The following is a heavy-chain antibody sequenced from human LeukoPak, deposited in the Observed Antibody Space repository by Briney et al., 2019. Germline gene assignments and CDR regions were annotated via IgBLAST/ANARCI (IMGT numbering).Heavy chain of an antibody. J-gene: IGHJ2*01. V-gene: IGHV4-4*09. Sequence: SETLSLTCTVSGGSISSYYWSWIRQPPGKGLEWIGYIYTSGSTNYNPSLKSRVTISVDTSKNQFSLKLSSVTAADTAVYYCARRTQITSNWYFDLRGRGTLVTVSS. D-gene: IGHD3-10*01. CDR1: GGSISSYY. CDR2: IYTSGST. CDR3: ARRTQITSNWYFDL.